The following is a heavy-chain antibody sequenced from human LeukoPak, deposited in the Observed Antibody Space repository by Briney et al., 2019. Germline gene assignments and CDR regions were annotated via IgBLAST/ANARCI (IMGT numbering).Heavy chain of an antibody. D-gene: IGHD3-22*01. V-gene: IGHV1-2*02. CDR2: INPNSGGT. J-gene: IGHJ3*02. CDR3: ARDYYDSSGFGAFDI. Sequence: GASVKVSCKASGYTFTAYYMHWVRQAPGQGLEWMGSINPNSGGTNYAQKFQGRVTMTRDTSISTAYMELSRLRSDDTAVYYCARDYYDSSGFGAFDIWGQGTMVTVSS. CDR1: GYTFTAYY.